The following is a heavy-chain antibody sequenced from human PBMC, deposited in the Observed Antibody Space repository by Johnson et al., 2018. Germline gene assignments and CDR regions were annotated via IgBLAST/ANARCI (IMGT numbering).Heavy chain of an antibody. J-gene: IGHJ6*02. Sequence: VQLLESGGGLVQPGGSLTLSCAASGFTFTGSALHWVRQASGQGLEWVCRIRSKANSYATAYAASVKGRFNITRDDSKNTAYLQMNSLKTEDKAVDYCISGDSGYDYYDGMDGWGQGTTVTVTS. CDR1: GFTFTGSA. CDR3: ISGDSGYDYYDGMDG. V-gene: IGHV3-73*02. D-gene: IGHD5-12*01. CDR2: IRSKANSYAT.